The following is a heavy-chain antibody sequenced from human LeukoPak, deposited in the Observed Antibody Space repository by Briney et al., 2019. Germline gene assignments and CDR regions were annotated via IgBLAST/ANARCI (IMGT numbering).Heavy chain of an antibody. CDR3: ARDVPAAAGNWCDP. CDR2: IYYSGST. J-gene: IGHJ5*02. Sequence: SETLSLTCTVSGGSISSYYWSWIRQPPGKGLEWIGYIYYSGSTNYNPSLKSRVTISVDTSKNQFSLKLSSVTAADTAVYYCARDVPAAAGNWCDPWGQGTLVTVSS. CDR1: GGSISSYY. V-gene: IGHV4-59*01. D-gene: IGHD2-2*01.